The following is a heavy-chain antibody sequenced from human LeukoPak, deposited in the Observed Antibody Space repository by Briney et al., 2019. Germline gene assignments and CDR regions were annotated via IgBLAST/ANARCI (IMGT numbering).Heavy chain of an antibody. CDR2: IIPILGIA. CDR1: GGTFSSYA. CDR3: AREANCSSTSCYTVI. D-gene: IGHD2-2*02. Sequence: ASVKVSCKASGGTFSSYAIIWVRQVPGQGLEWMGRIIPILGIANYAQKFQGRVTITADKSTSTAYMELSSLRSEDTAVYYCAREANCSSTSCYTVIWGQGTLVTVSS. V-gene: IGHV1-69*04. J-gene: IGHJ4*02.